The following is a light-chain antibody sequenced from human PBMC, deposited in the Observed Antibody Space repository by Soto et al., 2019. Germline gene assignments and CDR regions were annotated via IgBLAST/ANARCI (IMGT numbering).Light chain of an antibody. Sequence: EIVMTQSPGTLSVSLGERATLSCRASQTVSRHLAWYQQKPGQAPRLLIFGASTRATGIPDRFSGSGSGTDFTLTISSLQSEDFAVYYCKQYKEWPPFTFGQGTRLEIK. CDR2: GAS. J-gene: IGKJ5*01. CDR3: KQYKEWPPFT. V-gene: IGKV3-15*01. CDR1: QTVSRH.